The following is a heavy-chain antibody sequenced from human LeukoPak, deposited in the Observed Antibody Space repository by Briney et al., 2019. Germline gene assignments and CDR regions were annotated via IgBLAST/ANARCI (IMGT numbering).Heavy chain of an antibody. V-gene: IGHV3-21*01. CDR3: VRDGVVGATARTYYFDY. J-gene: IGHJ4*02. CDR1: GFNFSTYT. CDR2: ISSRSNYI. Sequence: GGSLRLSCEVSGFNFSTYTMNWVRQSPRKGLEWVASISSRSNYIYYAESLKGRLTTSRDNPKNSVYLQMNSLRAEDTAMYYCVRDGVVGATARTYYFDYWGQGALVTVSS. D-gene: IGHD1-26*01.